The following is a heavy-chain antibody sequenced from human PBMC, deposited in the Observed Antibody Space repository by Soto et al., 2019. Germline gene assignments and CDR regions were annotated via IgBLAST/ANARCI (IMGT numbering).Heavy chain of an antibody. V-gene: IGHV4-59*01. CDR3: ASLDCSGGNCPADI. Sequence: SQTLFLTCTVSGGSISTYYWSWIRQPPGKGLEWIGYVYYTGSTNYNPSLKSRVTTSVDTSKNQFSLKLSSVTAADTAVYYCASLDCSGGNCPADIWGQGTMVTVSS. CDR1: GGSISTYY. J-gene: IGHJ3*02. CDR2: VYYTGST. D-gene: IGHD2-15*01.